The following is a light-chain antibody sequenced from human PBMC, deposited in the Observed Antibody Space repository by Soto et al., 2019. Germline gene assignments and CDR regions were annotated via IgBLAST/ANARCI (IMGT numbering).Light chain of an antibody. J-gene: IGKJ5*01. Sequence: DIQMTQSPCSLSASVGDRVTITCRASQSISSYLNWYQQKPGKAPKLLIYDASSLESGVPSRFSGSGSGTEFTLTISSLQSEDFAVYYCQHYHGWPITFGQGTRLEIK. CDR2: DAS. V-gene: IGKV1-39*01. CDR1: QSISSY. CDR3: QHYHGWPIT.